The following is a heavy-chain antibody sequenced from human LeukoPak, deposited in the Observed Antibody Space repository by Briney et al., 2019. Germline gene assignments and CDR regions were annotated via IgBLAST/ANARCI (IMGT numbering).Heavy chain of an antibody. CDR2: ISSSSNYI. Sequence: PGGSLRLSCAASGFTFSSYSMNWVRQAPGKGLEWVSSISSSSNYIYYADSVKGRFTVSRDNAKNSLFLQMNSLRAEDTAVYYCAKQFIAAAGTVPLDYWGQGTLVTVSS. CDR1: GFTFSSYS. V-gene: IGHV3-21*04. CDR3: AKQFIAAAGTVPLDY. J-gene: IGHJ4*02. D-gene: IGHD6-13*01.